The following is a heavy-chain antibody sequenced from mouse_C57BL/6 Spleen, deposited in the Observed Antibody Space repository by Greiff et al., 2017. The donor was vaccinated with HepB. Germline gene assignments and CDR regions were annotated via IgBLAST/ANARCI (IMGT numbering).Heavy chain of an antibody. CDR2: IDPSDSDT. Sequence: QVQLQQPGAELVKPGASVKLSCKASGYTFTSYWMQWVKQRPGQGLEWIGEIDPSDSDTNYNQKFKGKATLTVDTSSSTAYMQLSSLTSEDSAVYYGAVFYDGDAMDYWGQGTSVTVSS. CDR1: GYTFTSYW. J-gene: IGHJ4*01. V-gene: IGHV1-50*01. D-gene: IGHD2-3*01. CDR3: AVFYDGDAMDY.